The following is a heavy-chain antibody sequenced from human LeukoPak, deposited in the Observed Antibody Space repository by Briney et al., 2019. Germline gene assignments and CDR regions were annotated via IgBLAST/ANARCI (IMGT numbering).Heavy chain of an antibody. J-gene: IGHJ4*02. Sequence: ASVCLSCKASEYTFIGYYMHWVRQAPGQGLEWMGWINPRSGGTNYAEKFQGRVSMTRDTSINTAYMELRRLRFDDTAVYYCARGDNAAHFFDFWGQGSRVPLSS. CDR1: EYTFIGYY. D-gene: IGHD2-2*01. CDR2: INPRSGGT. CDR3: ARGDNAAHFFDF. V-gene: IGHV1-2*02.